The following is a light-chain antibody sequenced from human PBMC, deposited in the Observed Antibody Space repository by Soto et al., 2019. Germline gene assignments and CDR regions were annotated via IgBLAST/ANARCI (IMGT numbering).Light chain of an antibody. J-gene: IGLJ1*01. V-gene: IGLV2-14*01. Sequence: HSALTQPASVAGYPVQSITISCTGTSSDVGGSNYVSLYQQYPGKVPKILINKVSNRPSGVSNRFSGSKSAYTASLTISVLQAEDEADYYCTSKSTDSLYVFGSETKLTVL. CDR3: TSKSTDSLYV. CDR1: SSDVGGSNY. CDR2: KVS.